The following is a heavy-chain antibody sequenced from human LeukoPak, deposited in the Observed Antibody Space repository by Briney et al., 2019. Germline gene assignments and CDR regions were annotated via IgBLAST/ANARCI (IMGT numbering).Heavy chain of an antibody. D-gene: IGHD3-22*01. CDR3: AGLPYYYDTSGYYFFDY. V-gene: IGHV5-51*01. J-gene: IGHJ4*02. CDR2: IYPDDSDT. CDR1: GYSFTRYW. Sequence: GESLKISCQGSGYSFTRYWIAWVRQMPGKGLEWMGNIYPDDSDTKYSPSFQGQVTFSADKSISTAYVQWSSLKASDTAMYYCAGLPYYYDTSGYYFFDYWGQGTLVTVSS.